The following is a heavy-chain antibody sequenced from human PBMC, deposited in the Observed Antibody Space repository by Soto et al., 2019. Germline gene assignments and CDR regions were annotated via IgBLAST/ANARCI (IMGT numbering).Heavy chain of an antibody. J-gene: IGHJ4*02. CDR1: GFTFSSYA. V-gene: IGHV3-30-3*01. D-gene: IGHD3-10*01. Sequence: QVQLVESGGGVVQPGRSLRLSCAASGFTFSSYAMYWVRQAPGKGLEWVAVISYDGSNKYYADSVKGRFTISRDNSKNTLYLQMNSLRAEDTAVYYCARDGRGDGYTGAFDYWGQGTLVTVSS. CDR3: ARDGRGDGYTGAFDY. CDR2: ISYDGSNK.